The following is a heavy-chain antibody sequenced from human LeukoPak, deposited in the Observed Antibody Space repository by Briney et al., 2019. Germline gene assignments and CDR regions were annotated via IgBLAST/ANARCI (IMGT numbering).Heavy chain of an antibody. D-gene: IGHD5-18*01. CDR2: INHSGST. CDR3: ARGGRGYSYGLFDY. V-gene: IGHV4-34*01. Sequence: SETLSPTCAVYGGSFSGYYWSWIRQPPGKGLEWIGEINHSGSTNYNPSLKSRVTISVDTSKNQFSLKLSSVTAADTAVYYCARGGRGYSYGLFDYWGQGTLVTVSS. CDR1: GGSFSGYY. J-gene: IGHJ4*02.